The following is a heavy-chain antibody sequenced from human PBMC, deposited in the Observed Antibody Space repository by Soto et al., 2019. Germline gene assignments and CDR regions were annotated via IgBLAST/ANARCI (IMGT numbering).Heavy chain of an antibody. CDR2: ISSDGGTT. D-gene: IGHD2-2*01. CDR1: GFTFGSYA. Sequence: GGSLRLSCSGSGFTFGSYAMHWVRQAPGKGLEYVSAISSDGGTTYYADSVKGRLTISRDNSKDTLYLQMSSLRTEDTAVYYCVKGEYCSSTICWDYFDYWGQGTLDTVSS. CDR3: VKGEYCSSTICWDYFDY. J-gene: IGHJ4*02. V-gene: IGHV3-64D*06.